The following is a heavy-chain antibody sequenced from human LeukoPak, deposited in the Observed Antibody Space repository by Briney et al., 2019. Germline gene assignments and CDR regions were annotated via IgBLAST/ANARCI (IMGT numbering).Heavy chain of an antibody. J-gene: IGHJ4*02. CDR3: ARDLGY. V-gene: IGHV4-38-2*02. Sequence: SETLSLTCTVSGFSISSGYYWVWIRQPPGKGLQWIGNIYHSGDTYYNPSLKSQVTMSVDTSKNQFSLNLSSVTAADTAVYYCARDLGYWGQGTLVTVSS. CDR2: IYHSGDT. CDR1: GFSISSGYY.